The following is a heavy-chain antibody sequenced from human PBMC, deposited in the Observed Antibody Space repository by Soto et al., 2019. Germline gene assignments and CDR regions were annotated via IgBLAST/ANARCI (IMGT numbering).Heavy chain of an antibody. V-gene: IGHV1-8*01. CDR2: MNPNSGNT. D-gene: IGHD2-15*01. Sequence: ASVKVSCKASGYTFTSYDINWVRQATGQGLEWMGWMNPNSGNTGYAQKFQGRVTMTRNTSISTAYMELSSLRSEDTAVYYCASKVVAATTGRYYYYYGMDVWGQGTTVTVSS. CDR1: GYTFTSYD. J-gene: IGHJ6*02. CDR3: ASKVVAATTGRYYYYYGMDV.